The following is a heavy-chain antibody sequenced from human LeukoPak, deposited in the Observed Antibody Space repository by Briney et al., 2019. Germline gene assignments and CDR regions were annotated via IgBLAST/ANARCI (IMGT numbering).Heavy chain of an antibody. V-gene: IGHV3-23*01. D-gene: IGHD3-10*01. J-gene: IGHJ4*02. Sequence: PGGSLRLSCAASGFTFSSYAMSWVRQAPGKGLEWVSAISGSGDSTYYADSVKGRFTISRDNSKNTLYLQMNSLRAEDTAVYYCARDSPSITMVRGMFNDYWGQGTLVTVSS. CDR2: ISGSGDST. CDR1: GFTFSSYA. CDR3: ARDSPSITMVRGMFNDY.